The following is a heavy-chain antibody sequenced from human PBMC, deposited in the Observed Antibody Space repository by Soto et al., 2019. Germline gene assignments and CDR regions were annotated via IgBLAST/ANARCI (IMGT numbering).Heavy chain of an antibody. CDR3: ARAYDFWSGFRSSDAFDI. D-gene: IGHD3-3*01. V-gene: IGHV1-69*02. J-gene: IGHJ3*02. CDR1: GGTFSSYT. Sequence: QVQLVQSGAEVKKPGSSVKVSCKASGGTFSSYTISWVRQAPGQGLEWMGRIIPILGIANYAQKFQGRVTITADKSTSTAYMELGSLRSEDTAVYYCARAYDFWSGFRSSDAFDIWGQGTMVTVSS. CDR2: IIPILGIA.